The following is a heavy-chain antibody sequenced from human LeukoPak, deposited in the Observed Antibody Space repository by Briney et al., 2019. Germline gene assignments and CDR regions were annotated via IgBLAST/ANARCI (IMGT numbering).Heavy chain of an antibody. J-gene: IGHJ4*02. CDR2: ISGSGGST. D-gene: IGHD6-19*01. CDR1: GFTFSSYA. Sequence: GGSLRLSCAASGFTFSSYAMSWVRQAPGKGLEWVSAISGSGGSTYYADSVKGRFTISRDNSKNTLYLQMNSLRAEDTAVYYCAHTGGGGWYSLVWFDYWGQGTLVTVSS. V-gene: IGHV3-23*01. CDR3: AHTGGGGWYSLVWFDY.